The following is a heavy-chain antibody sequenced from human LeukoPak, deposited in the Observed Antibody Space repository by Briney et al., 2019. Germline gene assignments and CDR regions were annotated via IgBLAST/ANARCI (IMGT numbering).Heavy chain of an antibody. CDR2: IKEDGSEK. J-gene: IGHJ4*02. CDR1: GFSFSTYY. D-gene: IGHD6-13*01. Sequence: PGGSLRLSCAASGFSFSTYYMSWVRQAPGKGLEWVANIKEDGSEKYYVDSVKGRFTISRDNAKNSLYLQMNGLRLEDTAVYYCARGGSSCSWFWVDWGQGTLVTVSS. V-gene: IGHV3-7*01. CDR3: ARGGSSCSWFWVD.